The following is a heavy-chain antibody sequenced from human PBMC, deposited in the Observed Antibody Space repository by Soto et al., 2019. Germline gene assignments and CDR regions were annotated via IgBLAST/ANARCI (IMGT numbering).Heavy chain of an antibody. V-gene: IGHV3-7*04. J-gene: IGHJ4*01. CDR2: INQDGSEK. CDR1: RFSFSDSW. CDR3: ARASS. Sequence: GGSLRLSCEASRFSFSDSWMSWVRQAPGKGPEWVANINQDGSEKYYVDSVKGRFTTSRDNAKNSLFLQMNSLRAEDTAVYYCARASSWGHGSLVTVSS.